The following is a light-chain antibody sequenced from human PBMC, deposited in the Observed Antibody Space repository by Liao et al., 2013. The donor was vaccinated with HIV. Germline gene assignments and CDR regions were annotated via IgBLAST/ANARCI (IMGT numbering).Light chain of an antibody. Sequence: SYVLTQPPSLSVAPGKTARLTCGGNDIGSKSVHWYQQKPGQAPVLVIYYDSDRPSGIPERFSGSNSGNTATLTISRVETGDEADYYCQVWDSDRDHPSVVFGGGTKLTVL. J-gene: IGLJ2*01. CDR2: YDS. CDR1: DIGSKS. V-gene: IGLV3-21*04. CDR3: QVWDSDRDHPSVV.